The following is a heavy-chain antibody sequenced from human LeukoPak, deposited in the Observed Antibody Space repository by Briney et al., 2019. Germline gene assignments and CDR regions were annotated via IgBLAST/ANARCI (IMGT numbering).Heavy chain of an antibody. D-gene: IGHD5-18*01. CDR2: IIPIFGTA. CDR1: GGTFSSYA. V-gene: IGHV1-69*13. CDR3: AREYEGYSYGYNWFDP. J-gene: IGHJ5*02. Sequence: SVKVSCKASGGTFSSYAISWVRQAPGQGLEWRGGIIPIFGTANYAQKFQGRVTITADESTSTAYMELSSLRSEDTAVYYCAREYEGYSYGYNWFDPWGQGTLVTVSS.